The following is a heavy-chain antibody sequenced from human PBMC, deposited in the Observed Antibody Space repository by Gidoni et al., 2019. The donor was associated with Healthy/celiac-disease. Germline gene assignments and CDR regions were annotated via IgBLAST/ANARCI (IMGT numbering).Heavy chain of an antibody. D-gene: IGHD5-12*01. CDR3: AKDGDGYPDAFDI. CDR1: AFPFSSNA. V-gene: IGHV3-23*01. CDR2: ISGSGGST. Sequence: EVQLLQSGGVYVQPGGSLRLPCAASAFPFSSNAMSWVRQVPGKGLEWVSAISGSGGSTYYADSVKGRFTISRDNSKNTLYLQMNSLRAEDTAVYYCAKDGDGYPDAFDIWGQGTMVTVSS. J-gene: IGHJ3*02.